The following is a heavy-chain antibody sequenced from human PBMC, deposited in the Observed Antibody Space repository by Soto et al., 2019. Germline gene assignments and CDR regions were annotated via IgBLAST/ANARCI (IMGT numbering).Heavy chain of an antibody. V-gene: IGHV1-69*13. D-gene: IGHD2-2*02. J-gene: IGHJ4*02. CDR2: IIPIFGTA. CDR3: ARRSRYCSSTSCYNRFDY. CDR1: GGTFSSYA. Sequence: SVKVSCKASGGTFSSYAISWVRQAPGQGLEWMGGIIPIFGTANYAQKFQGRVTITADESTSTAYMELSSLRSEDTAVYYCARRSRYCSSTSCYNRFDYWGQGTMVTVSS.